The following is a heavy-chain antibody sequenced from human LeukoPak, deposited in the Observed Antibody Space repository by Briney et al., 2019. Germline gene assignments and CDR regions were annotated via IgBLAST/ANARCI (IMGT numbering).Heavy chain of an antibody. Sequence: ASVKVSCKASGYTLTSYGISWVRQAPGQGLEWMGWISAYNGNTNYAQKLQGRVTMTTDTSTSTAYMELRSLRSDDTAVYYCARDPYSSSIRYYYGMDVWGQGTTVTVSS. CDR3: ARDPYSSSIRYYYGMDV. CDR1: GYTLTSYG. CDR2: ISAYNGNT. D-gene: IGHD6-13*01. V-gene: IGHV1-18*01. J-gene: IGHJ6*02.